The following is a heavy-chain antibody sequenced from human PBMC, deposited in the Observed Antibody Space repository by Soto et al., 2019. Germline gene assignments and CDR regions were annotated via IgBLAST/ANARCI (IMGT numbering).Heavy chain of an antibody. CDR3: ARPRGYSNYVNFDY. CDR2: ISYDGSNK. D-gene: IGHD4-4*01. V-gene: IGHV3-30-3*01. CDR1: GFTFSSYA. J-gene: IGHJ4*02. Sequence: QVQLVESGGGVVQPGRSLRLSCAASGFTFSSYAMHGVRQAPGKGLEWVAVISYDGSNKYYADSVKGRFTISRDNSKNTLYLQMNSLRAEDTAVYYCARPRGYSNYVNFDYWGQGTLVTVSS.